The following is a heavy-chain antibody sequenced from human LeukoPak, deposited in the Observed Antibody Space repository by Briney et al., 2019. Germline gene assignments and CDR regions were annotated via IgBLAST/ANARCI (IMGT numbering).Heavy chain of an antibody. CDR2: ISSSNSYI. Sequence: GGSLRLSCAASGFTFSSYSMNWVRQAPGQGLEWVSSISSSNSYIYYADSVKGRFTISRDNAKNSLYLQMNSLRAEDTAVYYCARDLTKGGSGSYYKDRYFDYWGQGTLVTVSS. CDR3: ARDLTKGGSGSYYKDRYFDY. J-gene: IGHJ4*02. V-gene: IGHV3-21*01. D-gene: IGHD3-10*01. CDR1: GFTFSSYS.